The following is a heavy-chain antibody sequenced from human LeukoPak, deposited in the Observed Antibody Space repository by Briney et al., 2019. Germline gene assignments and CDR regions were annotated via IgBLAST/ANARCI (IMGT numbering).Heavy chain of an antibody. J-gene: IGHJ5*02. CDR3: VRGHSILGVEARFDP. V-gene: IGHV4-59*01. CDR2: IFHSGYT. Sequence: SETLSLTCSVSGDSMSNYYWNWIRQPPGKRLEWIGLIFHSGYTTYNPSLQTRVTMSIDTSKNEFSLTLTSVTTADTAVYYCVRGHSILGVEARFDPWGQGALVTVSS. CDR1: GDSMSNYY. D-gene: IGHD3-3*01.